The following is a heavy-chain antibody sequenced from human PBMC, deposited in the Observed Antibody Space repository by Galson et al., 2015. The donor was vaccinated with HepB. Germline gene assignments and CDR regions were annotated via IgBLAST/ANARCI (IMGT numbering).Heavy chain of an antibody. Sequence: SLRLSCAASGFTFSSYGMHWVRQAPGKGLEWVAVISYDGSNKYYADSVKGRFTISRDNSKNTLYLQMNSLRAEDTAVYYCAKDQLRSNSRGRGLRGYFDYWGQGTLVTVSS. CDR1: GFTFSSYG. D-gene: IGHD2-2*01. V-gene: IGHV3-30*18. J-gene: IGHJ4*02. CDR2: ISYDGSNK. CDR3: AKDQLRSNSRGRGLRGYFDY.